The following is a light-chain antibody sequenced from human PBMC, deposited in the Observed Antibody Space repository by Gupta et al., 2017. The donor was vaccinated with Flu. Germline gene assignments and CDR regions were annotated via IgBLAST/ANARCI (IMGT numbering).Light chain of an antibody. J-gene: IGKJ4*01. CDR1: QSVSTS. CDR2: DAS. CDR3: QQRSNWPPRLF. V-gene: IGKV3-11*01. Sequence: RATLSCRASQSVSTSLAWYQQKPGQAPRLLIYDASNRATGIPARFSGSGSGTDFTLTISSLEPEDFAVYYCQQRSNWPPRLFFGGGTKVEIK.